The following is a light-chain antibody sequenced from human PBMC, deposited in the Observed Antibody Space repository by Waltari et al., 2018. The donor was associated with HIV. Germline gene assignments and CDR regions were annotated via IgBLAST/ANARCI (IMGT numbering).Light chain of an antibody. J-gene: IGKJ5*01. CDR2: HAS. V-gene: IGKV3-20*01. CDR1: QSVGVNY. CDR3: QQYGSSPIT. Sequence: EIVLTQSPDTLSLSPGERATLSCRASQSVGVNYLAWYQHKPGQAPSLLIYHASSRATGIPDRFSGSGSATDFTLTISRLEPEDFAVYYCQQYGSSPITFGQGTRLEI.